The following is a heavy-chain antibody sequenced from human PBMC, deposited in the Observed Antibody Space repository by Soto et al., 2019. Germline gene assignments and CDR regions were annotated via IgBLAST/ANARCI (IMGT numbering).Heavy chain of an antibody. CDR1: GFTFSSYA. CDR3: AKDTGITMVRGAHDY. CDR2: ISGSGGST. D-gene: IGHD3-10*01. J-gene: IGHJ4*02. Sequence: GGSLRLSCAASGFTFSSYAMSWVRQAPGKGLEWVSAISGSGGSTYYADSVKGRFTISRDNSKNTLYLQMSSLRAEDTAVYYCAKDTGITMVRGAHDYWGQGTLVTVSS. V-gene: IGHV3-23*01.